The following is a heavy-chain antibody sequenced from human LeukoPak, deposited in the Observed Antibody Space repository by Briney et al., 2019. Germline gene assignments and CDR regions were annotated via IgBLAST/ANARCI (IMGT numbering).Heavy chain of an antibody. CDR1: GGSISPYY. CDR2: IYYSGST. Sequence: SETLSLTCIVSGGSISPYYWSWIQQPPGSGLEWIAYIYYSGSTSYNPSLKSRVAISVDTSNNEVSLKLSSVTAADTAVYYCARHGYCSGGSCYWDYWGQGTLVTVSS. V-gene: IGHV4-59*08. D-gene: IGHD2-15*01. J-gene: IGHJ4*02. CDR3: ARHGYCSGGSCYWDY.